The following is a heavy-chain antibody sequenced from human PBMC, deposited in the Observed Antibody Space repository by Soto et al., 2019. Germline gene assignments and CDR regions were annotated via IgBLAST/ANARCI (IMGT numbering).Heavy chain of an antibody. Sequence: QVQLVESGGGVVQPGRSLRLSCAASGFTFSSYAMHWVRQAPGKGLEWVAVISYDGSNKYYADSVKGRFTISRDNSKNTLYLQMNSLRAEDTAVYYCARDRWSLDYWGQGTLVTVSP. D-gene: IGHD3-16*02. CDR3: ARDRWSLDY. CDR2: ISYDGSNK. J-gene: IGHJ4*02. V-gene: IGHV3-30-3*01. CDR1: GFTFSSYA.